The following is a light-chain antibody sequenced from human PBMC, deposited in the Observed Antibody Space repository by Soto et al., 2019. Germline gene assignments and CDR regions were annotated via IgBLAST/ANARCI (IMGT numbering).Light chain of an antibody. CDR3: QQSYSTPLT. CDR2: AAS. CDR1: QSLSSY. V-gene: IGKV1-39*01. J-gene: IGKJ4*01. Sequence: DIQMTQSPSSLSASVGASVTITCRASQSLSSYLNWYQQKPGKAPKLLIYAASSLQSGVPSRFSGSGAGTDFTLTISSLQPEDFATYYCQQSYSTPLTFGGGTKVEIK.